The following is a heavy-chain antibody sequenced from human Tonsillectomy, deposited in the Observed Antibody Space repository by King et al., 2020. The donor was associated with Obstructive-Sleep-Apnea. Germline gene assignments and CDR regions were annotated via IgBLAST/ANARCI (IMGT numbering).Heavy chain of an antibody. CDR2: IYYSGST. Sequence: QLQESGPGLVKPSETLSLTCTVSGGSISSSSYYWGWIRQPPGKGLEWIGSIYYSGSTYYNPSLKSRVTISVDTSKNQFSLKLSSVTAADTAVYYCARVDSYGYNENWCDPWGQGTLVTVSS. J-gene: IGHJ5*02. D-gene: IGHD5-18*01. V-gene: IGHV4-39*07. CDR3: ARVDSYGYNENWCDP. CDR1: GGSISSSSYY.